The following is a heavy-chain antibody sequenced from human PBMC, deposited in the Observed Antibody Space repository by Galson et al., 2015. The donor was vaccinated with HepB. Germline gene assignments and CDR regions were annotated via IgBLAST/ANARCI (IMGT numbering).Heavy chain of an antibody. J-gene: IGHJ2*01. V-gene: IGHV1-69*04. Sequence: QSGAEVKKPGASVKVSCKASGDTFSCYTISWVRQAPGQGLEWMGRIIPILGIANYAQKFQGRVTITADKSTSTAYMELSSLRSEDTAVYYCARVDNDAPYWYFDLWGRGTLVTVSS. D-gene: IGHD2-2*03. CDR2: IIPILGIA. CDR1: GDTFSCYT. CDR3: ARVDNDAPYWYFDL.